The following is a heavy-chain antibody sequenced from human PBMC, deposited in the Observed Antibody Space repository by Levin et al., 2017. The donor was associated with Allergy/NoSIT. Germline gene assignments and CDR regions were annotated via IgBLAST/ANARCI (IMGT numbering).Heavy chain of an antibody. CDR1: GDSISSGDYY. CDR3: ARGNYYWHYFDY. J-gene: IGHJ4*02. D-gene: IGHD3-10*01. V-gene: IGHV4-30-4*01. Sequence: SQTLSLTCTVSGDSISSGDYYWTWIRXPPGKGLEWIGFIYYSGSTYYNPSLESRLTISVDTSRDQFSLRLSSVTAADTALYYCARGNYYWHYFDYWGQGTLVTVSS. CDR2: IYYSGST.